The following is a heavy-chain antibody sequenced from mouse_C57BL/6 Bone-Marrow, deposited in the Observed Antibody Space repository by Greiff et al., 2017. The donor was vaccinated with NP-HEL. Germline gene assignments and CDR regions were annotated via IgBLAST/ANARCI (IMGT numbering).Heavy chain of an antibody. CDR1: GYTFTSYW. V-gene: IGHV1-55*01. CDR2: IYPGSGST. J-gene: IGHJ4*01. CDR3: AFSTYAMDY. D-gene: IGHD1-1*01. Sequence: QVHVKQPGAELVKPGASVKLSCKASGYTFTSYWMHWVKQRPGRGLEWIGDIYPGSGSTNYNEKFKSKATLTVDTSSSTAYMQLSSLTSEDSAVYYCAFSTYAMDYWGQGTSVTVSS.